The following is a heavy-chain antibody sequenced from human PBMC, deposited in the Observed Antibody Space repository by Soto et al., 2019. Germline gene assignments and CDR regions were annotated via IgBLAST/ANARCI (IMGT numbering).Heavy chain of an antibody. J-gene: IGHJ6*01. CDR2: IWYDGSNK. D-gene: IGHD2-2*02. Sequence: GGSLRLSCAASGFTFSSYGMHWVRQAPGKGLEWVAVIWYDGSNKYYADSVKGRFIISRDNSKNTLYLQMNSLRAEDTAVYYCARALGYCSTTSCYKVFYGMDVWRAGPTVTVCS. CDR3: ARALGYCSTTSCYKVFYGMDV. CDR1: GFTFSSYG. V-gene: IGHV3-33*01.